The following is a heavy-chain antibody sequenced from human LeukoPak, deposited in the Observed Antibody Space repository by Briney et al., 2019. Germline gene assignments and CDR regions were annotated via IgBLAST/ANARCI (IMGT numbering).Heavy chain of an antibody. D-gene: IGHD6-6*01. CDR1: GFTFSSYS. Sequence: GGSLRLSCAASGFTFSSYSINWVRQAPGKGLEWVSSISSTSTYIYYADSVKGRFTISRDNARNSVSLQMNSLRAEDTAAYYCTRDQRAARPNLDYWGQGTLVTVSS. CDR2: ISSTSTYI. CDR3: TRDQRAARPNLDY. V-gene: IGHV3-21*01. J-gene: IGHJ4*02.